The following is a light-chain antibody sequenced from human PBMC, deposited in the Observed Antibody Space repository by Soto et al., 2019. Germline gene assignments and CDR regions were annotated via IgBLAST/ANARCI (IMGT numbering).Light chain of an antibody. V-gene: IGLV1-44*01. J-gene: IGLJ2*01. Sequence: QSVLTQPPSASGTPRQRVTVSCSGTYSNIGINDVHWYRQLSGTAPQILIYDTSQRATGVPDRFSGSRSGTSASLVISGLQAEDEADYHCAAWDDSLSGPAFGGGTKVTVL. CDR1: YSNIGIND. CDR3: AAWDDSLSGPA. CDR2: DTS.